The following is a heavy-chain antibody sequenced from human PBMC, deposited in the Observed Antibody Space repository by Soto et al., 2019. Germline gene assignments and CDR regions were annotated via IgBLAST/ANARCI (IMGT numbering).Heavy chain of an antibody. CDR1: GCTFRGYG. D-gene: IGHD1-26*01. CDR3: AKDGSGSYGTFVDN. V-gene: IGHV3-30*18. J-gene: IGHJ4*01. CDR2: IVFDGNDK. Sequence: GGSLRLSXVASGCTFRGYGLHWLRLVPGKGLEWVALIVFDGNDKYYADSVKGRFTISRDNSKNTLYLQMNSLTVDDTATYYCAKDGSGSYGTFVDNWGQGTLVTVSS.